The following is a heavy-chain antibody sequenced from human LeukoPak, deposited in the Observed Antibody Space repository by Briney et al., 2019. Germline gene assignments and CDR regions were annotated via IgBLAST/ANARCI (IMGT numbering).Heavy chain of an antibody. CDR1: GGSFRGYY. D-gene: IGHD6-19*01. J-gene: IGHJ4*02. CDR3: ARGPPYSSGWYNY. V-gene: IGHV4-34*01. Sequence: SEALSLTCAVYGGSFRGYYWSWIRQPPGKGLGGNGEINHSGSTNYNPSLKSRVTISVDTSKNQFSLKLSSVTAADTAVYYCARGPPYSSGWYNYWGQGTLVTVSS. CDR2: INHSGST.